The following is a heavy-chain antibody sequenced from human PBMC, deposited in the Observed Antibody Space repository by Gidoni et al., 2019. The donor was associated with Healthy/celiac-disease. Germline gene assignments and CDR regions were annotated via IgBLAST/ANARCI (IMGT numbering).Heavy chain of an antibody. Sequence: EVQLVESGGGLVQPGGSLRLSCAASGFTVSSNYMSWVRQAPGKGLEWVSVIYSGGSTYYADSVKGRFTISRDNSKNTLYLQMNSLRAEDTAVYYCARDSVVVTTQGDWGQGTLVTVSS. CDR1: GFTVSSNY. V-gene: IGHV3-66*01. D-gene: IGHD3-22*01. CDR3: ARDSVVVTTQGD. CDR2: IYSGGST. J-gene: IGHJ4*02.